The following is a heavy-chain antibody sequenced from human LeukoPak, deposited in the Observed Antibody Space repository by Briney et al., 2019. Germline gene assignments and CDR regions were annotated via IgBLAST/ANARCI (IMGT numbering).Heavy chain of an antibody. CDR1: GYTFTDYY. J-gene: IGHJ5*02. CDR2: LNPKSGDT. Sequence: RASVEVSCKASGYTFTDYYMHWVRQAPGQGLEWMGWLNPKSGDTNYAQKFQGRVTMTRDTSISTAYMEMSRLRSDDTAVHYCASGPPYYGSGGPNWFDPWGQGTLVTVSS. V-gene: IGHV1-2*02. D-gene: IGHD3-10*01. CDR3: ASGPPYYGSGGPNWFDP.